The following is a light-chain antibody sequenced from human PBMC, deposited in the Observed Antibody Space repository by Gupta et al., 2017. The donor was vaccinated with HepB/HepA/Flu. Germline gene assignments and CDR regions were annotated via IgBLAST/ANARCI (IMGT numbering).Light chain of an antibody. CDR1: QDITNY. Sequence: DIQLTQSPSLLSASVGDRVTITCRASQDITNYLAWYQQQPGKAPKLLICAASTVQSGVPSRFSGSGSGTEFTLTISSRQPEDFATYYCQQLNSYPLTFGGGTKVEI. CDR2: AAS. J-gene: IGKJ4*01. CDR3: QQLNSYPLT. V-gene: IGKV1-9*01.